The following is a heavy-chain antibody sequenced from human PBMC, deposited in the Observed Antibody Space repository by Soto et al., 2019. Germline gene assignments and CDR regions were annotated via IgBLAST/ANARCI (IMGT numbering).Heavy chain of an antibody. CDR3: ARVSAAGTRWFDS. J-gene: IGHJ5*01. V-gene: IGHV4-31*03. Sequence: QVQLQESGPGLVKPSQTLSLTCTVSGASISGGGFYWSWIRQFPGKGLEWIGYIDYRGRTFYNPSLKSRAPISRDTSKSHFSLEVKSVTAADTAVFYCARVSAAGTRWFDSWGQGTLVTVSS. D-gene: IGHD6-13*01. CDR1: GASISGGGFY. CDR2: IDYRGRT.